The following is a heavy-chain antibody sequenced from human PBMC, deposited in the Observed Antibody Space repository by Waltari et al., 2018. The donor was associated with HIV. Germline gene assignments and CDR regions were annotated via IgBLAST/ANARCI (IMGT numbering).Heavy chain of an antibody. D-gene: IGHD4-17*01. CDR1: GFKFADYA. Sequence: EVLLVESGGGLVQPGGSLRLSCAASGFKFADYAMHWVRQAPGRGLEWVSSISWNIGTIGYADAVNGRFTISRDNAKNSLSLQMNSLRPGDTALYYCAKVGMTAVTSYAIDIWGQGTMVTVSS. V-gene: IGHV3-9*01. CDR2: ISWNIGTI. J-gene: IGHJ3*02. CDR3: AKVGMTAVTSYAIDI.